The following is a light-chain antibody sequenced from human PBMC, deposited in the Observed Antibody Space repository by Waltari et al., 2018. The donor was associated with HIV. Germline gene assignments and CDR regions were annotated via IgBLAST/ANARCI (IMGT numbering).Light chain of an antibody. V-gene: IGLV2-11*01. CDR1: GRDVGNSKY. J-gene: IGLJ1*01. CDR2: DVS. Sequence: QSALPQPRSVSGSLGQSVTISCTGPGRDVGNSKYVSWYQQHPGKVPKLIIYDVSERPSGVPGRFSGSKSGNTASLTISGLQAEDEADYYCCSYAGTNTYVFGSGTEVTVL. CDR3: CSYAGTNTYV.